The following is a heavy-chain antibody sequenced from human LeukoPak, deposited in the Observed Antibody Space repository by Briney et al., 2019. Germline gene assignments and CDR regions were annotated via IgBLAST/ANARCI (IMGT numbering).Heavy chain of an antibody. CDR1: GYTFTGYY. D-gene: IGHD3-22*01. Sequence: GASVKVSCKASGYTFTGYYMHWVGQAPGQGLEWMGGMNPNSGGTNYAQKFQGRVSMTRDTAIRTAYMAMSRLRSEDTAVYYCARVDPASYYYDRSRYPLFDYWGQGTLVTVSS. J-gene: IGHJ4*02. V-gene: IGHV1-2*02. CDR3: ARVDPASYYYDRSRYPLFDY. CDR2: MNPNSGGT.